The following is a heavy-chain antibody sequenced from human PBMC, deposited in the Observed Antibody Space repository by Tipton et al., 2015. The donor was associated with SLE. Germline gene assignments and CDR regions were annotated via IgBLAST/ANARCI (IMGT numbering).Heavy chain of an antibody. CDR3: ARGGGGDWSLWPPVDY. Sequence: TLSLTCAVYGGSFSGYYWSWIRQPAGKGLEWIGHFYTSGSTNYNPSLKRRVTISVDTSKNQFSLKLSSVTAADMAVYYWARGGGGDWSLWPPVDYWGQGTLVTVSS. J-gene: IGHJ4*02. V-gene: IGHV4-59*10. D-gene: IGHD3/OR15-3a*01. CDR1: GGSFSGYY. CDR2: FYTSGST.